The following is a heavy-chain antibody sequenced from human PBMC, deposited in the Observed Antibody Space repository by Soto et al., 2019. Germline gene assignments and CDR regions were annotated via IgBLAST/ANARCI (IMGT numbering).Heavy chain of an antibody. CDR1: GGSISSGGYY. CDR2: IYYSGST. CDR3: ARTGGGLWFGELN. D-gene: IGHD3-10*01. Sequence: QVQLQESGPGLVKPSQTLSLTCTVSGGSISSGGYYWSWIRQHPGKGLEWIGYIYYSGSTYYNPSLKSRVTLSVDRSKNQFSLKLSSVTAADTAVYYCARTGGGLWFGELNWGQGTLVTVSS. J-gene: IGHJ4*02. V-gene: IGHV4-31*03.